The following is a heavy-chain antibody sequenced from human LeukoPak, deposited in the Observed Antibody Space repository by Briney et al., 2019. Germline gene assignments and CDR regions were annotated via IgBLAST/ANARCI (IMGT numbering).Heavy chain of an antibody. CDR3: AREKTYYDILTGYYIGDAFDI. J-gene: IGHJ3*02. D-gene: IGHD3-9*01. V-gene: IGHV4-31*03. CDR2: IYYSGST. CDR1: GGSISSGGYY. Sequence: SQTLSLTCTVSGGSISSGGYYWSWIRQHPGKGLEGIGYIYYSGSTYYNPSLKSRVTISVDTSKNQFSLKLSSVTAADTAVYYCAREKTYYDILTGYYIGDAFDIWGQGTMVTVSS.